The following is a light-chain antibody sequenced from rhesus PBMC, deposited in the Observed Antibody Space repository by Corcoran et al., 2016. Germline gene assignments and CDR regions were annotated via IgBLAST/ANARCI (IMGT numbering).Light chain of an antibody. J-gene: IGKJ3*01. CDR3: QHSYGTPFT. CDR2: KAS. V-gene: IGKV1-74*01. Sequence: DIQMTQSPSSLSASVGDRVTSTCRASENVNNYLHWYQQKKGKAPKLLIYKASTLQSGVPSRFSGSGSRTDFTLPISSLQPEDFATYYCQHSYGTPFTFGPGTKLDIK. CDR1: ENVNNY.